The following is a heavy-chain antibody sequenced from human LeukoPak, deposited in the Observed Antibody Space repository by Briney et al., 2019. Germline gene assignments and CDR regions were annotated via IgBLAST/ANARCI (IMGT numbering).Heavy chain of an antibody. V-gene: IGHV3-20*04. CDR2: INWNGGST. Sequence: PGGSLRLSCAASGFTFSRYSMSWVRQAPGKGLEWVSGINWNGGSTGYADSVKGRFTISRDNAKNSLYLQMNSLRAEDTALYYCARGGEPGGNPFDYWGQGTLVTVSS. CDR1: GFTFSRYS. D-gene: IGHD4-23*01. CDR3: ARGGEPGGNPFDY. J-gene: IGHJ4*02.